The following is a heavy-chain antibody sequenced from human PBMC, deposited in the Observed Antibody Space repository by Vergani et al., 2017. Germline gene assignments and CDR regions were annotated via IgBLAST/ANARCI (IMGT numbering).Heavy chain of an antibody. D-gene: IGHD1-1*01. CDR1: GFTFSSYG. Sequence: QVQLVESGGGVVQPGGSLRLSCAASGFTFSSYGMHWVRQAPGKGLEWVAFIRYDGSNKYYADSVKGRFTISRDNSKNTLYLQMNSLRAEDTAVYYCAKDELLQPERRREAYYMDVWGKGTTVTVSS. CDR2: IRYDGSNK. CDR3: AKDELLQPERRREAYYMDV. V-gene: IGHV3-30*02. J-gene: IGHJ6*03.